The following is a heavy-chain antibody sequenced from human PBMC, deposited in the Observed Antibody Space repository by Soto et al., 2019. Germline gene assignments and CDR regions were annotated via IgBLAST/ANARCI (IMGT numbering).Heavy chain of an antibody. CDR3: ARDGPSGSFDY. CDR2: IIPIFGTA. CDR1: GGTFSSYA. D-gene: IGHD1-26*01. V-gene: IGHV1-69*13. Sequence: ASVKVSCKASGGTFSSYAISWVRQAPGQGLEWMGGIIPIFGTANYAQKFQGRVTITADGSTSTAYMELSSLRSEDTAVYYCARDGPSGSFDYWGQGTLVTVSS. J-gene: IGHJ4*02.